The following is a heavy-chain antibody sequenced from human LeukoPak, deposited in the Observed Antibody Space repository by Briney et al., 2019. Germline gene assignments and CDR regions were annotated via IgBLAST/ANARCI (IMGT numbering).Heavy chain of an antibody. J-gene: IGHJ5*02. CDR1: GFTFSSYA. D-gene: IGHD3-22*01. CDR3: ARDLGQYYDTSDNWFDP. V-gene: IGHV3-48*01. Sequence: PGGSLRLSCAASGFTFSSYAMSWVRQAPGEGLEWVSYISSLSGTIYYADSVKGRFTISRDNAKNTLNLQMNSLRAEDTAVYYCARDLGQYYDTSDNWFDPWGQGTLVTVSS. CDR2: ISSLSGTI.